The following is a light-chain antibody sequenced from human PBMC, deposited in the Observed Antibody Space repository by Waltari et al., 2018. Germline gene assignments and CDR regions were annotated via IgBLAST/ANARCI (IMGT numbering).Light chain of an antibody. CDR3: QHYVRLPVT. CDR1: QSVATY. J-gene: IGKJ1*01. CDR2: GAS. Sequence: EIVLTQSPGTLSLSPGERATLSCRASQSVATYLAWYQQKTGQAPRLLIYGASSRATGVPDRFSASGSGTDFSLTISSLEPEDFALYYCQHYVRLPVTFGQGTKVEIK. V-gene: IGKV3-20*01.